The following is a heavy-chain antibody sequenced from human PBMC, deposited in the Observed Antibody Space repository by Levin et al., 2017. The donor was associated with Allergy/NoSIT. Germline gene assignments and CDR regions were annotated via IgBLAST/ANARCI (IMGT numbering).Heavy chain of an antibody. D-gene: IGHD1-26*01. CDR2: IYHTGNT. J-gene: IGHJ4*02. CDR1: GASIRTINW. Sequence: SETLSLTCGVSGASIRTINWWTWVRQSPGKGLEWIAEIYHTGNTKYNPSLESRVTISVAESKNQFSLKMSPVTAAAPAIYYCAKNSVEATGVLDSWGQGILVTVSS. CDR3: AKNSVEATGVLDS. V-gene: IGHV4-4*02.